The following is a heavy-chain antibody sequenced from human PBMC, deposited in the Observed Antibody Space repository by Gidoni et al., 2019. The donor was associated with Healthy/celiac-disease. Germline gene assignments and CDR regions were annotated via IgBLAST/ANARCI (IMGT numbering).Heavy chain of an antibody. D-gene: IGHD2-15*01. V-gene: IGHV4-34*01. CDR1: GGSFSGYY. CDR3: ARDPPGYCSGGSCPTWFDP. J-gene: IGHJ5*02. CDR2: INHSGST. Sequence: QVQLQQWGAGLLKPSDTLSLTCAVYGGSFSGYYWSWIRQPPGKGLEWIGEINHSGSTNYNPSLKSRVTISVDTSKNQFSLKLSSVTAADTAVYYCARDPPGYCSGGSCPTWFDPWGQGTLVTVSS.